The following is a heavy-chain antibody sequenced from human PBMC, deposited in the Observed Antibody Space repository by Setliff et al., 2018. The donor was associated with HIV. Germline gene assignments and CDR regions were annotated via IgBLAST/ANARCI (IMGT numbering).Heavy chain of an antibody. CDR2: IKQDGTEK. D-gene: IGHD2-2*01. J-gene: IGHJ5*02. V-gene: IGHV3-7*03. CDR3: ARSRVKVDWFDP. Sequence: PGGSLRLSCAGYGFTFGDFWMSWVRQAPGKGLEWVANIKQDGTEKIYAQSVRGRFTISRDNAKNSLYLQLNRLRAEDTAVYYCARSRVKVDWFDPWGQGTLVTVSS. CDR1: GFTFGDFW.